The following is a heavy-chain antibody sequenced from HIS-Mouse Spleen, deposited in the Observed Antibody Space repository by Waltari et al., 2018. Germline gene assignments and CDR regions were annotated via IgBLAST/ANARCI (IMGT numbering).Heavy chain of an antibody. CDR1: GFPFIIYW. CDR3: ARERRGPGWFDP. V-gene: IGHV3-7*01. Sequence: EVQLVESGGGLVQPGGSLRLPCPASGFPFIIYWMGWLRQAPGKGLEWVANIKQDGSEKYYVDSVKGRFTISRDNAKNSLYLQMNSLRAEDTAVYYCARERRGPGWFDPWGQGTLVTVSS. CDR2: IKQDGSEK. J-gene: IGHJ5*02. D-gene: IGHD5-12*01.